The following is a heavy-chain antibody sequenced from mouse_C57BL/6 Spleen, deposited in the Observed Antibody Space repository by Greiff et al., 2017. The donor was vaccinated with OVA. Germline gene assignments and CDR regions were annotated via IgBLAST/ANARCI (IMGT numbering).Heavy chain of an antibody. D-gene: IGHD1-1*01. V-gene: IGHV5-17*01. CDR2: ISSGSSTF. CDR3: ARRYGSSGYAMDY. Sequence: EVKLVESGGGLVKPGGSLKLSCAASGFTFSDYGMHWVRQAPEKGLEWVAYISSGSSTFYYADTVKGRFTISRDNDKNTLLLQMTSLRSEDTAMYYCARRYGSSGYAMDYWGQGTSVTVSS. CDR1: GFTFSDYG. J-gene: IGHJ4*01.